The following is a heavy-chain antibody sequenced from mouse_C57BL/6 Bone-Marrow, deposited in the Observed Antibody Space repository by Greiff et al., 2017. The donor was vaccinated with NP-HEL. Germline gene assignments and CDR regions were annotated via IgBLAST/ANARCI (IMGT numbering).Heavy chain of an antibody. J-gene: IGHJ3*01. D-gene: IGHD2-4*01. CDR3: ARVDDYDVESWAY. CDR2: INPNNGGT. Sequence: EVQLQQSGPELVKPGASVKMSCKASGYTFTDYNMHWVKQSHGKSLEWIGYINPNNGGTSYNQKFKGKATLTVNKSSSTAYMELRSLTSEDSAVYYCARVDDYDVESWAYWGQGTLVTVSA. V-gene: IGHV1-22*01. CDR1: GYTFTDYN.